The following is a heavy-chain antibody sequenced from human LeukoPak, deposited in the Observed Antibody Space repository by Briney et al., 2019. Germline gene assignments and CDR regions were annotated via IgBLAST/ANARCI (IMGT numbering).Heavy chain of an antibody. D-gene: IGHD3-10*01. CDR1: GYKFTSYG. V-gene: IGHV1-18*04. CDR3: ARDLYYGSGSQSNIDY. CDR2: ISAYNGDT. J-gene: IGHJ4*02. Sequence: ASVKVSCKASGYKFTSYGLSWVRQAPGQGLEWMGWISAYNGDTNCAQKLQGRVTMTTDTSTSTAYMELRSLRSDDTAVYYCARDLYYGSGSQSNIDYWGQGTLVTVSS.